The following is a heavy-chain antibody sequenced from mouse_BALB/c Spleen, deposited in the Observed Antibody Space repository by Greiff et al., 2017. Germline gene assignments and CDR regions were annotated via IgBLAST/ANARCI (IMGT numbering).Heavy chain of an antibody. J-gene: IGHJ3*01. D-gene: IGHD2-1*01. Sequence: VQLQQSAAELARPGASVKMSCKASGYTFTSYTMHWVKQRPGQGLEWIGYINPSSGYTEYNQKFKDKTTLTADKSSSTAYMQLSSLTSEDSAVYYCARSHYGNSAWFAYWGQGTLVTVSA. CDR1: GYTFTSYT. CDR3: ARSHYGNSAWFAY. V-gene: IGHV1-4*02. CDR2: INPSSGYT.